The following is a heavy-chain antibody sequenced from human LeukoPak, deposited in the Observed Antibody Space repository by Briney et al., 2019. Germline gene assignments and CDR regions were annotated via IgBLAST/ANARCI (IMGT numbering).Heavy chain of an antibody. CDR3: ANNSSGYYRLGGSDN. J-gene: IGHJ4*02. CDR2: ITWNTGNI. D-gene: IGHD3-22*01. V-gene: IGHV3-9*01. Sequence: SLRLSCAACGFLFDHYAKHWVRQAPGKGLEWVSGITWNTGNIVYADSVKGRFTISRYNAKNSLYMQMNSLSAEDRALYYCANNSSGYYRLGGSDNWGEGTLVTVSS. CDR1: GFLFDHYA.